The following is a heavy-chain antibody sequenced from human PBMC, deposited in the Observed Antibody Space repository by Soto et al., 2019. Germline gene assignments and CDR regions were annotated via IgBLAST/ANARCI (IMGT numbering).Heavy chain of an antibody. CDR1: GFTFSDYY. CDR3: ASGEYDFLTKD. J-gene: IGHJ4*02. D-gene: IGHD3-3*01. CDR2: ISSSGGTI. V-gene: IGHV3-11*01. Sequence: QVQLVESGGGLVKPGGSLRLSCAASGFTFSDYYMSWIRQAPGQGLEWVSYISSSGGTIYYTDSVKGRFTISRDNAKNALYLQMNSLRAEDTAVDYCASGEYDFLTKDWGQGTLVTVSS.